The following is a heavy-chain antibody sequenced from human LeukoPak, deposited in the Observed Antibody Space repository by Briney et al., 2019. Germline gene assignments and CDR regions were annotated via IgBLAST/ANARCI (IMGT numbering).Heavy chain of an antibody. V-gene: IGHV3-7*01. CDR1: GFSFSTYW. J-gene: IGHJ4*02. CDR3: ARGPRYYYDSSGYSYFDY. Sequence: GGSLRLSCVASGFSFSTYWMSWVRQAPGKGLEWVANIKQDGSEKYYVDSVKGRFTISRDNAKNSLYLQMSSLRAEDTAVYYCARGPRYYYDSSGYSYFDYWGQGTLATVSS. CDR2: IKQDGSEK. D-gene: IGHD3-22*01.